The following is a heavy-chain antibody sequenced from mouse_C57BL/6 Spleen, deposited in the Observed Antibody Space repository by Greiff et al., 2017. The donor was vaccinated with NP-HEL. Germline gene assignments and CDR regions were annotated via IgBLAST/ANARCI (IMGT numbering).Heavy chain of an antibody. CDR2: ISSGGDYI. D-gene: IGHD2-5*01. CDR1: GFTFSSYA. V-gene: IGHV5-9-1*02. Sequence: DVQLVESGEGLVKPGGSLKLSCAASGFTFSSYAMSWVRQTPEKRLEWVAYISSGGDYIYYADTVKGRFTISRDNARNTLYLQMSSLKSEDTAMYYCTREGLGSNYHYAMDYWGQGTSVTVSS. J-gene: IGHJ4*01. CDR3: TREGLGSNYHYAMDY.